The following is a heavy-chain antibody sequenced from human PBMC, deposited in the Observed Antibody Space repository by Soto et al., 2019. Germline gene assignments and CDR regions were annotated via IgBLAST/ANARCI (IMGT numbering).Heavy chain of an antibody. CDR2: INPNSGGT. Sequence: QVQLVQSGAEVKKPGASVKVSCKASGYTFTGYYMHWVRQAPGQGLEWMGWINPNSGGTNYAQKFQGWVTMTRDTAISTAYMELSRPRSDDTAVYYCARDRITLVRRVYYGMDVWGQGTTVTVSS. CDR3: ARDRITLVRRVYYGMDV. D-gene: IGHD3-10*01. V-gene: IGHV1-2*04. J-gene: IGHJ6*02. CDR1: GYTFTGYY.